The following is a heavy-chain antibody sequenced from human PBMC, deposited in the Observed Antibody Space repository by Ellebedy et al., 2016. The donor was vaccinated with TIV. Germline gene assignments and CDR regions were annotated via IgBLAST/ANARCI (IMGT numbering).Heavy chain of an antibody. CDR3: ASDWRMDRGIIKSVSDF. CDR1: GFTFNIFD. J-gene: IGHJ4*02. V-gene: IGHV3-30-3*01. CDR2: ISHDGSKK. D-gene: IGHD3-10*01. Sequence: PGGSLRLSCAASGFTFNIFDMHWVRQAPGEGLEWVAVISHDGSKKYYADSVKGRFTISRDNSKNTLHLQMNSLRVEDTAVYYCASDWRMDRGIIKSVSDFWGQGILVTVSS.